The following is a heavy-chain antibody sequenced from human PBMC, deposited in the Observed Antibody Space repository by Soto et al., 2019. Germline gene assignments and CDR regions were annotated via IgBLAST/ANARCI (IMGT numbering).Heavy chain of an antibody. CDR3: AKDPFGVVIPAPDY. D-gene: IGHD3-3*01. CDR2: ISYDGSNK. Sequence: HPGGSLRLSCAASGFTFSSYGMHWVRQAPGKGLEWVAVISYDGSNKYYADSVKGRFTISRDNSKNTLYLQMNSLRAEDTSVYYCAKDPFGVVIPAPDYWGQGTLVTVSS. V-gene: IGHV3-30*18. J-gene: IGHJ4*02. CDR1: GFTFSSYG.